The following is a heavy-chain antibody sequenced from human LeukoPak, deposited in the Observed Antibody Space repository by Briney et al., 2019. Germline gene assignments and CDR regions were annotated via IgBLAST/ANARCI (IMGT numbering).Heavy chain of an antibody. Sequence: GGSLRLSCAASGFTFSSYGMHWVRQAPGKGLEWVAVISYDGSNKYYADSVKGRFTISRDNSKNTLDLQMNSLRAEDTAVYYCAKREYFDYWGQGTLVTVSS. CDR1: GFTFSSYG. V-gene: IGHV3-30*18. CDR2: ISYDGSNK. CDR3: AKREYFDY. D-gene: IGHD1-26*01. J-gene: IGHJ4*02.